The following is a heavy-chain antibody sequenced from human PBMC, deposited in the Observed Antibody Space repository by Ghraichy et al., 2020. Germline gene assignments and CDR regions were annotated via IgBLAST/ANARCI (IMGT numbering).Heavy chain of an antibody. J-gene: IGHJ4*02. CDR1: GFTFSDYY. V-gene: IGHV3-11*01. CDR3: ARDYYDSSGYYSLDY. D-gene: IGHD3-22*01. Sequence: GGSLRLSCAASGFTFSDYYMSWIRQAPGKGLEWVSYISSSGSTIYYADSVKGRFTISRDNAKNSLYLQMNSLRAEDSAVYYCARDYYDSSGYYSLDYWGQGTLVTVSS. CDR2: ISSSGSTI.